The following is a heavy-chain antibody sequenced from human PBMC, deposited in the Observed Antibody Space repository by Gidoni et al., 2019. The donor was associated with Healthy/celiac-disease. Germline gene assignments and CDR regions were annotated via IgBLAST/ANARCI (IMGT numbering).Heavy chain of an antibody. J-gene: IGHJ6*03. V-gene: IGHV4-61*02. CDR3: ARDQGAGGIVVVPAAMANYYYYMDV. D-gene: IGHD2-2*01. CDR2: IYTSGRT. CDR1: GGYIRSGTYY. Sequence: QVQLQESGPGLVKPSHPLSLTCTVSGGYIRSGTYYWRWIRLPAGKGLEWIGRIYTSGRTNYNPSLKSRVTISVDTSKNQFSLKLSSVTAADTAVYYCARDQGAGGIVVVPAAMANYYYYMDVWGKGTTVTVSS.